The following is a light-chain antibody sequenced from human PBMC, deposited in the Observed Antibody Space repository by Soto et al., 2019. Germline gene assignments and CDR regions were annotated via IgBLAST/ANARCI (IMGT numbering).Light chain of an antibody. J-gene: IGKJ3*01. V-gene: IGKV3-11*01. CDR2: DAS. CDR1: QSIGSF. Sequence: EIVLTQSPATLSLSPGERATLSCRASQSIGSFLAWYQQKPGQPPRLLIYDASNRATGIPGRFSGSGSGTAFTLTSRNLAPEDFAFYYCQQRGNWPPTFGPGTKVNIK. CDR3: QQRGNWPPT.